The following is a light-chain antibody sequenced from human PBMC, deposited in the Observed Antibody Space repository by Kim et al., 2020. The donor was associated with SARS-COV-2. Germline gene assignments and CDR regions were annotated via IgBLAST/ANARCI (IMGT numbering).Light chain of an antibody. CDR1: QSVGRC. CDR2: GAS. Sequence: LSPGARATLSCWPSQSVGRCLACYQQTPGLPPRLLIYGASSRATGIPARFSGSGSGTDFTLTISRLEPEDSAVYYCQQRTDWPITFGQGTRLEIK. CDR3: QQRTDWPIT. J-gene: IGKJ5*01. V-gene: IGKV3-11*01.